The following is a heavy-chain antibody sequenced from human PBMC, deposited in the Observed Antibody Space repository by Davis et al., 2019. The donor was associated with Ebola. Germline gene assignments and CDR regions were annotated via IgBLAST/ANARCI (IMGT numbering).Heavy chain of an antibody. CDR3: ARDLGVVVPAAILDY. J-gene: IGHJ4*02. CDR1: GFTFSIYP. D-gene: IGHD2-2*01. Sequence: PGGSLRLSCAAFGFTFSIYPMHWVRQAPGKGLEWVAVISYDGSNKYYADSVKGRFTISRDNSKNTLYLQMNSLRAEDTAVYYCARDLGVVVPAAILDYWGQGALVTVSS. V-gene: IGHV3-30-3*01. CDR2: ISYDGSNK.